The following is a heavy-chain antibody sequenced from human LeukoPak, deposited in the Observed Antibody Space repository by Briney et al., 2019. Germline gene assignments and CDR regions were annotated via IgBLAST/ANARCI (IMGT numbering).Heavy chain of an antibody. V-gene: IGHV4-39*07. CDR3: ARDKEGHDY. CDR1: GGSISSSSYY. Sequence: NPSETLSLTCTVSGGSISSSSYYWGWIRQPPGKGLEWIGSIYYSGSTYYNPSLKSRVTISVDTSKNQFSLKLSSVTAADTAVYYCARDKEGHDYWGQGTLVTVSS. J-gene: IGHJ4*02. CDR2: IYYSGST.